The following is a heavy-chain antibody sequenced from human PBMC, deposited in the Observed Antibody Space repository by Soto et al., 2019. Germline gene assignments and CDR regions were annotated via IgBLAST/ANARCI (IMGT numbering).Heavy chain of an antibody. V-gene: IGHV3-23*01. Sequence: EVQRLESGGGLVQPGGSLRLSCAASGFTFSSYAMSWVRQAPGKGLEWVSVIRSSGDRTYYADSVKGRFTISRDNSKNTLYMQMNSLRAEDTAVYYCAKQQGPGTPYYYAMDVWGQGTTVTVSS. CDR3: AKQQGPGTPYYYAMDV. CDR1: GFTFSSYA. D-gene: IGHD1-1*01. J-gene: IGHJ6*02. CDR2: IRSSGDRT.